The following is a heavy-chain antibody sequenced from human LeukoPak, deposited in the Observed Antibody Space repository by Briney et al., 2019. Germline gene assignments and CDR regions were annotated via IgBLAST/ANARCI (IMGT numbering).Heavy chain of an antibody. J-gene: IGHJ3*02. CDR3: ASLHVVATAIDHDAFDI. D-gene: IGHD2-21*02. Sequence: GGSLRLSCAASEFTFSHYGMTWVRQAPGRGLEWVSTISGSGGRTYSADSVKGRFTISRDNSKNTLYLQMNSLRAEDTAVYYCASLHVVATAIDHDAFDIWGQGTMVTVSS. CDR1: EFTFSHYG. CDR2: ISGSGGRT. V-gene: IGHV3-23*01.